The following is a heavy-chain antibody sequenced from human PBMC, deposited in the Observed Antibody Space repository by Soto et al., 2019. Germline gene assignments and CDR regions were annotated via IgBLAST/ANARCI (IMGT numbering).Heavy chain of an antibody. CDR2: ISAYNGHT. V-gene: IGHV1-18*01. D-gene: IGHD4-17*01. Sequence: QVQLVQSGAEVKKPGASVKVSCKASGYTFTSYGISWVRQAPGQGLAWMGWISAYNGHTNYAQKLQGRVTMTTDTCTSTAYMGLRSLRSDDTAVYYCAREWATVSNHDAFDIWGQGTMVTVSS. CDR3: AREWATVSNHDAFDI. J-gene: IGHJ3*02. CDR1: GYTFTSYG.